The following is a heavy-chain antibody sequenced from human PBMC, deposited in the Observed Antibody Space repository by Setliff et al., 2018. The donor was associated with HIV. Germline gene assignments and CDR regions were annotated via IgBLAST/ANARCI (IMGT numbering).Heavy chain of an antibody. D-gene: IGHD2-8*01. CDR3: ARRGRDGVFIMFATGFDP. Sequence: PSETLSLTCNVSGGSIRSNSYYWGWIRQPPGKRLEWIGSIYYSGSTYYNPSLKSRVAISVDTSENQFSLKLNSVTAADTAVYYCARRGRDGVFIMFATGFDPWGQGALVTVSS. CDR1: GGSIRSNSYY. V-gene: IGHV4-39*01. J-gene: IGHJ5*02. CDR2: IYYSGST.